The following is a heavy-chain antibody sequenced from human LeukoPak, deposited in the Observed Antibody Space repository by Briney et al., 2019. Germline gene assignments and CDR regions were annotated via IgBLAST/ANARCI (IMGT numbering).Heavy chain of an antibody. V-gene: IGHV3-48*03. Sequence: GGSLRLSCAASGFTFSSYEMNWVRQAPGKGLEWVSYISSSGSTIYYADSVKGRFTISRDNAKNSLYLQMNSLRAEDTAVYYCARGGTLEYFQHWGQGTLVTVSS. CDR2: ISSSGSTI. J-gene: IGHJ1*01. CDR1: GFTFSSYE. CDR3: ARGGTLEYFQH.